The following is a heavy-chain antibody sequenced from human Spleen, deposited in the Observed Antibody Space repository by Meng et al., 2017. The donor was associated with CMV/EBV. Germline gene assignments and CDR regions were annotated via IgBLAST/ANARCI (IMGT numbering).Heavy chain of an antibody. J-gene: IGHJ4*02. D-gene: IGHD2-2*01. CDR2: INHSGST. CDR1: GGSFSGYY. CDR3: ARGVSRGQPAPGY. V-gene: IGHV4-34*01. Sequence: CAVYGGSFSGYYWSWVRQAPGKGLEWIGEINHSGSTNYDPSLKSRVTISVDTSKNQFSLKLSSVTAADTAVYYCARGVSRGQPAPGYWGQGTLVTVSS.